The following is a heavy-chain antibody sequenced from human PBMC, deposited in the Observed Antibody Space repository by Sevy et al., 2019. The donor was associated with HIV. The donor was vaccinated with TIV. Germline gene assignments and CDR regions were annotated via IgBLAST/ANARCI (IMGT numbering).Heavy chain of an antibody. CDR3: AREGCTKPHDY. CDR2: LSFGCGEI. D-gene: IGHD2-8*01. Sequence: GGLRLSCAASGFTFSKYSMSWVRQPPGKGLEWVSTLSFGCGEINYADSVKGRFTISRDNSKSSVYLQMNNLRPEDTAVYYCAREGCTKPHDYWGQGTLVTVS. J-gene: IGHJ4*02. V-gene: IGHV3-23*01. CDR1: GFTFSKYS.